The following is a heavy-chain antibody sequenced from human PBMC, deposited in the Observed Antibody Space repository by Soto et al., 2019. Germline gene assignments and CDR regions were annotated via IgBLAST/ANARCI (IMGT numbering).Heavy chain of an antibody. Sequence: ASVKVSCKASGYTFTGYYMHWLRQSPGQGLEWMGWINPNSGGTNYAQKFQGWVTMTRDTSISTAYMELSRLRSDDTAVYYCARAYDYVWGSYRPYYYYYGMDVWGQGTTVTVS. V-gene: IGHV1-2*04. CDR2: INPNSGGT. CDR3: ARAYDYVWGSYRPYYYYYGMDV. D-gene: IGHD3-16*02. J-gene: IGHJ6*02. CDR1: GYTFTGYY.